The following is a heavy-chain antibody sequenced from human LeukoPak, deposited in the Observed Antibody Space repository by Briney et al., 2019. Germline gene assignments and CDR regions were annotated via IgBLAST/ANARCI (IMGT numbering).Heavy chain of an antibody. V-gene: IGHV4-39*07. J-gene: IGHJ1*01. CDR1: DDSISSNSYY. Sequence: PSETLSLTCTVSDDSISSNSYYWAWLRQPPGKGLEWIGSVYYSVSTNYNPSLESRVIISKDKSKKQFSLRLSSVTAADTALYFCARGRIMTDQTEYFQNWGQGTLVTVSS. CDR2: VYYSVST. CDR3: ARGRIMTDQTEYFQN. D-gene: IGHD3-16*01.